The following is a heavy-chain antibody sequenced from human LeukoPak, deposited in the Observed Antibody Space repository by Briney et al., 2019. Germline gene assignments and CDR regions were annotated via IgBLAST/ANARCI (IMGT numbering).Heavy chain of an antibody. CDR2: INPSGGST. CDR1: GGTFSSYA. J-gene: IGHJ6*03. CDR3: ARDSYSSSVIYYYYYMDV. V-gene: IGHV1-46*01. Sequence: ASVKVSCKASGGTFSSYAISWVRQAPGQGLEWMGIINPSGGSTSYAQKFQGRVTMTRDMSTSTVYMELSSLRSEDTAVYYCARDSYSSSVIYYYYYMDVWGKGTTVTVSS. D-gene: IGHD6-6*01.